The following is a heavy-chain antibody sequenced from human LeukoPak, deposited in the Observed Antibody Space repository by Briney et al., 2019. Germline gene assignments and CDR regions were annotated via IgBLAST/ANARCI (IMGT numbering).Heavy chain of an antibody. V-gene: IGHV4-59*01. D-gene: IGHD6-6*01. CDR2: IYYSGST. CDR3: ARGYSSSSEPFDY. J-gene: IGHJ4*02. Sequence: SETLSLTCTVSGGSISSYYWSWIRQPPGKGLEWIGYIYYSGSTNYNPSLKSRVTISVDTSKNHSSLKLSSVTAADTAVYYCARGYSSSSEPFDYWGQGTLVTVSS. CDR1: GGSISSYY.